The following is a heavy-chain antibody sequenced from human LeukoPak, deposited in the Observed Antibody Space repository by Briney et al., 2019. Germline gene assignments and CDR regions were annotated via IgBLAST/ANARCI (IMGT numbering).Heavy chain of an antibody. CDR3: AKNPYEYYFDY. Sequence: XXPGQXXXWMGWINPSSGDTNYAQKFQGRVTMTRDTSISTAYMELSRLRSDDTAVYYCAKNPYEYYFDYWGQGTLXTVSS. J-gene: IGHJ4*02. V-gene: IGHV1-2*02. D-gene: IGHD5-12*01. CDR2: INPSSGDT.